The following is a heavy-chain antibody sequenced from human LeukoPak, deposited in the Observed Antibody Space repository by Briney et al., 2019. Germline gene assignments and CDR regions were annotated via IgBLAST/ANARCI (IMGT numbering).Heavy chain of an antibody. CDR3: ARVPYYDSSGYGYFDY. J-gene: IGHJ4*02. CDR1: VGSISSSSYY. CDR2: IYYSGST. Sequence: TASETLSLTCTVSVGSISSSSYYWGWIRQPRGKGLEWIWSIYYSGSTYYNPSLKSRVTISVDTSKNQFSLKLSSVTAADTAVYYCARVPYYDSSGYGYFDYWGQGTLVTVSS. V-gene: IGHV4-39*07. D-gene: IGHD3-22*01.